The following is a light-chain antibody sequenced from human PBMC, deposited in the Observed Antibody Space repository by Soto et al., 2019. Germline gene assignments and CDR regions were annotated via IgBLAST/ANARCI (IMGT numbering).Light chain of an antibody. V-gene: IGLV1-44*01. CDR3: STWDDSLNGLI. CDR1: SSNIKTNG. J-gene: IGLJ2*01. Sequence: QSVLAQPPSASGTPGQTVTISCSGGSSNIKTNGVSWYQQVPGAAPKLLIFSNSQRPSGAPDPFSGSKSGTSASLAISGLQSEDEATYHCSTWDDSLNGLIFGGGTKVTVL. CDR2: SNS.